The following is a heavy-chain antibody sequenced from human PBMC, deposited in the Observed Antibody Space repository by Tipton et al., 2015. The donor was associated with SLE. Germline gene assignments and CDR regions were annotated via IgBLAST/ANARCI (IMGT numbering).Heavy chain of an antibody. Sequence: GLVKPSETLSLTCGVYGGALSGYYWSWIRQPPGKGLEWIGEISDSGSTNYNPSLKSRVTISVDTSKNQFSLKLSSVTAADTAVYYCARDEYRYDATGYHLLGHFDFWGQGTQVTVSS. J-gene: IGHJ4*02. CDR2: ISDSGST. CDR1: GGALSGYY. V-gene: IGHV4-34*01. D-gene: IGHD3-22*01. CDR3: ARDEYRYDATGYHLLGHFDF.